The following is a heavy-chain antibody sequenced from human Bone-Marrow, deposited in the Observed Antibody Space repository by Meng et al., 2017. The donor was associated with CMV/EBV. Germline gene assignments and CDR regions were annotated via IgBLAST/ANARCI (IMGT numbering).Heavy chain of an antibody. CDR3: AKDIGYSQLGYYYYYGMDV. J-gene: IGHJ6*02. CDR1: GFTFDDYA. V-gene: IGHV3-9*01. D-gene: IGHD1-1*01. CDR2: ISWNSGSI. Sequence: SLKISCAASGFTFDDYAMHWVRQAPGKGLEWVSGISWNSGSIGYADSVEGRFTISRDNAKNSLYLQMNSLRAEDTALYYCAKDIGYSQLGYYYYYGMDVWGQGNTVTVSS.